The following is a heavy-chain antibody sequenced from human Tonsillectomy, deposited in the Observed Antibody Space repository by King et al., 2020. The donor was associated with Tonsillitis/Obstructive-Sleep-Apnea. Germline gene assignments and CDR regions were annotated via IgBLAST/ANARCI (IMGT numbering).Heavy chain of an antibody. CDR2: INHIGST. Sequence: VQLQQWGAGLLKPSETLSLTCAVYGGSFSGYYWICIRQPPVKVLEWIGEINHIGSTNYNPSLKILVTISVDTSNNQFSLKLSSLTAADTAVYYCARVRDSGWLRVFEYWGQGTLV. D-gene: IGHD6-19*01. J-gene: IGHJ4*02. CDR1: GGSFSGYY. V-gene: IGHV4-34*01. CDR3: ARVRDSGWLRVFEY.